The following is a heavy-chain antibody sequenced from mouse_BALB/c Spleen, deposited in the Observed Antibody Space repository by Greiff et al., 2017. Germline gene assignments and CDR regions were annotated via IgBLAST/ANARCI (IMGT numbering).Heavy chain of an antibody. D-gene: IGHD2-3*01. CDR3: ARNDCYYYFDY. CDR1: GFTFSSYT. CDR2: ISNGGGST. J-gene: IGHJ2*01. V-gene: IGHV5-12-2*01. Sequence: EVMLVESGGGLVQPGGSLKLSCAASGFTFSSYTMSWVRQTPEKRLEWVAYISNGGGSTYYPDTVKGRFTISRDNAKNTLYLQMSSLKSEDTAMYYCARNDCYYYFDYWGQGTTLTVSS.